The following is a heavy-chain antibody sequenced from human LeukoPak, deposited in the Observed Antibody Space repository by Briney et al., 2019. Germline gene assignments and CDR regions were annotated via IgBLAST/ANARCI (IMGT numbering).Heavy chain of an antibody. D-gene: IGHD2-2*01. CDR3: ARYCSSTSCPSLYGMDV. CDR1: GGSISSYY. J-gene: IGHJ6*02. Sequence: PSETLSLTCTVSGGSISSYYWSRIRQPPGKGLEWIGYIYYSGSTNYNPSLKSRVTISVDTSKNQFSLKLSSVTAADTAVYYCARYCSSTSCPSLYGMDVWGQGTTVTVSS. CDR2: IYYSGST. V-gene: IGHV4-59*08.